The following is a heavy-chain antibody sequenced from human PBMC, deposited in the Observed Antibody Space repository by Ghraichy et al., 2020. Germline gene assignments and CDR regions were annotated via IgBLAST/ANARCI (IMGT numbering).Heavy chain of an antibody. D-gene: IGHD6-13*01. CDR2: IWYDGSNK. Sequence: GGSLRLSCAASGFTFSSYGMHWVRQAPGKGLEWVAVIWYDGSNKYYADSVKGRFTISRDNSKNTLYLQMNSLRAEDTAVYYCARVGKGTAPLPGFAFDIWGQGTMVTVSS. CDR1: GFTFSSYG. V-gene: IGHV3-33*08. CDR3: ARVGKGTAPLPGFAFDI. J-gene: IGHJ3*02.